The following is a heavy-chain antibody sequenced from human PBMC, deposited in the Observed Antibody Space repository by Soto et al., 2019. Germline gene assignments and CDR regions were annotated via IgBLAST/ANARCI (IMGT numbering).Heavy chain of an antibody. CDR2: IYHSGST. D-gene: IGHD7-27*01. Sequence: QLQLQESGSGLVKPSQTLSLTCAVSGGSISSGGYSWSWIRQPPGKGLGGIGYIYHSGSTYYNPPPXSXXTISVDRSKNQCSLKLSSVTAADTAVYYCARGPGPWGQGPLVTVSS. CDR1: GGSISSGGYS. V-gene: IGHV4-30-2*01. CDR3: ARGPGP. J-gene: IGHJ5*02.